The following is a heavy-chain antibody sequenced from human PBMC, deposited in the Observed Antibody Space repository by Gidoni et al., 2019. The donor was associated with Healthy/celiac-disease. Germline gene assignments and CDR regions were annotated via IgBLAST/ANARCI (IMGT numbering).Heavy chain of an antibody. Sequence: QVHLVQSVAAVKKPGASVQVSCKASGYTFTSYGISWVRQAPGQGLEWMGWISAYNGNTNYAQKLQGRVTMITDTSTSTAYMELRSLRSDDTAVYYCALNYDILTGYWSVWGQGTLVTVSS. CDR1: GYTFTSYG. D-gene: IGHD3-9*01. CDR3: ALNYDILTGYWSV. V-gene: IGHV1-18*01. CDR2: ISAYNGNT. J-gene: IGHJ4*02.